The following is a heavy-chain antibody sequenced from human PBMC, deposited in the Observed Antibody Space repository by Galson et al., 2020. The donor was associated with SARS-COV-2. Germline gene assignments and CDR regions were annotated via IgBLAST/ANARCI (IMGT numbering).Heavy chain of an antibody. J-gene: IGHJ4*02. V-gene: IGHV1-46*04. CDR3: AREWGDINSSVFYY. CDR2: INPSGDIT. Sequence: GESLKISCKASGYNFISFYIHWVRQTTGQGLEWMGVINPSGDITSNAQNMRGRDTVTRDMSTQTGYMELSSLTSEDTAVYYCAREWGDINSSVFYYGGQGSLVVVSS. D-gene: IGHD2-21*01. CDR1: GYNFISFY.